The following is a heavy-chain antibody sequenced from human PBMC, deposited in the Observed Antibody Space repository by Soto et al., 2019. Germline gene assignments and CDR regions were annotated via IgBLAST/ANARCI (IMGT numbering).Heavy chain of an antibody. CDR1: GGSMSSYY. J-gene: IGHJ4*02. CDR3: ARADPDASVGY. CDR2: ISYSGST. V-gene: IGHV4-59*01. Sequence: SETLSLTCTVSGGSMSSYYWTWLRQSPGRGLEWIGYISYSGSTYYNPSLKSRVTISADTSKNQFSLRMNSMIAADTAVYYCARADPDASVGYWGQGTLVT. D-gene: IGHD2-15*01.